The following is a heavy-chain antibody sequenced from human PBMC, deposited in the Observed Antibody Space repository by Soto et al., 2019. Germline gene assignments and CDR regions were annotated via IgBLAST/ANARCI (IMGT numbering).Heavy chain of an antibody. CDR1: GGSMSSYY. J-gene: IGHJ4*02. CDR3: ARADPDASVGY. CDR2: ISYSGST. V-gene: IGHV4-59*01. Sequence: SETLSLTCTVSGGSMSSYYWTWLRQSPGRGLEWIGYISYSGSTYYNPSLKSRVTISADTSKNQFSLRMNSMIAADTAVYYCARADPDASVGYWGQGTLVT. D-gene: IGHD2-15*01.